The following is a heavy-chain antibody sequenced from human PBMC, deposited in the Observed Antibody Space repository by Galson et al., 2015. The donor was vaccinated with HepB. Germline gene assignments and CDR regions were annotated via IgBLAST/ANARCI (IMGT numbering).Heavy chain of an antibody. J-gene: IGHJ6*02. CDR2: ISSDNSTI. Sequence: SLRLSCAASGFAFRSYSMNWVRQAPGKGLEWVPYISSDNSTIYYADSVKGRFTISRDNAKNSVYLQMNSLRDEDTAMYYCARERIAGNYYYGMHVWGQGTPVTVSS. D-gene: IGHD6-13*01. CDR1: GFAFRSYS. CDR3: ARERIAGNYYYGMHV. V-gene: IGHV3-48*02.